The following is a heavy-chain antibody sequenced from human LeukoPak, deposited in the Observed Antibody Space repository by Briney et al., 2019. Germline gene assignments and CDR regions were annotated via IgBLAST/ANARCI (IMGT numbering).Heavy chain of an antibody. CDR1: GGSITSGGYS. V-gene: IGHV4-30-2*01. CDR2: IYHSGTT. J-gene: IGHJ5*02. CDR3: AKMISSSNWLDP. Sequence: TSQTLSLTCAVSGGSITSGGYSWSWIRQPPGKGLEFIVYIYHSGTTSYHPSLKSRLTISVDRSENQLSLKLTSVPAAETAGNYCAKMISSSNWLDPGGQGPLVTVSS. D-gene: IGHD6-6*01.